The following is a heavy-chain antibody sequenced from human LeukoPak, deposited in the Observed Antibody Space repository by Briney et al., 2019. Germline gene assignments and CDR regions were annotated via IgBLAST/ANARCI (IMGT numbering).Heavy chain of an antibody. Sequence: SSETLSLTCTVSGGSISSGSYYWSWIRQPAGKGPEWIGRIYTSGSTNYNPSLKSRVTISVDTSKNQFSLKLSSVTAADTAVYYCARSVYCSSTSCAKGGDAFDIWGQGTMVTVSS. CDR3: ARSVYCSSTSCAKGGDAFDI. D-gene: IGHD2-2*01. J-gene: IGHJ3*02. CDR2: IYTSGST. CDR1: GGSISSGSYY. V-gene: IGHV4-61*02.